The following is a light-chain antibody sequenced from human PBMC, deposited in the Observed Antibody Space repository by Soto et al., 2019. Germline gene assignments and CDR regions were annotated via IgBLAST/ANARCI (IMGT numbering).Light chain of an antibody. CDR3: QQYYSTPWT. J-gene: IGKJ1*01. V-gene: IGKV3-15*01. Sequence: DIVMTQSPATLSVSPGERVTLSCRASLTVSTNLAWYQQKPGQAPRLLIYYASTRATGTPARFSGSGSVKEFTLTISSLQPEDVATYYCQQYYSTPWTFGQGTKVEIK. CDR1: LTVSTN. CDR2: YAS.